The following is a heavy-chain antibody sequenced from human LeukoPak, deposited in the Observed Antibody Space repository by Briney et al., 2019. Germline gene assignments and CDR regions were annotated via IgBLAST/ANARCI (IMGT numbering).Heavy chain of an antibody. Sequence: GGSLRLSCAASGFSISGSGMTWVRQAPGKGLEWISAINSGDSTYYADAAMGRFTVSRDNSKNTIYLQMNSLRVDDTAVYFCANRPTSAWSDHWGQGTLVTVSS. CDR1: GFSISGSG. CDR2: INSGDST. CDR3: ANRPTSAWSDH. D-gene: IGHD2-2*01. J-gene: IGHJ5*02. V-gene: IGHV3-23*01.